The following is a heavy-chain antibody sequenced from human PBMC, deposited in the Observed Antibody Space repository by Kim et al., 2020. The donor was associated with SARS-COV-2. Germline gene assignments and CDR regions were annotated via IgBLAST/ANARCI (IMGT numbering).Heavy chain of an antibody. J-gene: IGHJ6*02. Sequence: NPPLKSLVTISVDTSKNQFSLKLSSVTAADTAVYYCARGKVASQNYGMDVWGQGTTVTVSS. V-gene: IGHV4-34*01. CDR3: ARGKVASQNYGMDV. D-gene: IGHD2-15*01.